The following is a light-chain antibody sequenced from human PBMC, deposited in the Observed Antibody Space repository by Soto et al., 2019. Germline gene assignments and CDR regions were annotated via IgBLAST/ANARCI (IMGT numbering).Light chain of an antibody. J-gene: IGLJ2*01. V-gene: IGLV1-47*01. CDR2: RTN. CDR3: AAWDDSLSGPV. CDR1: SSNIGSKY. Sequence: QSVLTQPPSASGTPGQRVTISCSGSSSNIGSKYVYWYQQLPETTPKLLIYRTNQRPSGVPDRFSGSKSGTSASLAISGLRSEDEADYYCAAWDDSLSGPVFGGGTKLTVL.